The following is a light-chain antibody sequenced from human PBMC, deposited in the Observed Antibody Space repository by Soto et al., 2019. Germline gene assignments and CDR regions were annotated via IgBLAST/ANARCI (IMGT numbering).Light chain of an antibody. J-gene: IGKJ4*01. V-gene: IGKV3-20*01. CDR1: QSVSFRY. CDR2: GAT. CDR3: QQYGSSPRT. Sequence: EIVLTQSPGTLSLSPGDRATLSCRASQSVSFRYLAWYQQKAGQAPSLLIYGATRRATSIPDRFSGSESGTDFTLTISRLEPEDFAVYYCQQYGSSPRTFGGGTKVEIK.